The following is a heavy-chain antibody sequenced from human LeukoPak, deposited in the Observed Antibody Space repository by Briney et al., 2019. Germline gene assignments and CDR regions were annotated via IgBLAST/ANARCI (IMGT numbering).Heavy chain of an antibody. CDR2: IYYSGST. CDR1: GGSISSSSYY. J-gene: IGHJ5*02. V-gene: IGHV4-39*01. Sequence: SETLSLTCTVSGGSISSSSYYWGWIRQPPGKGLEWIGSIYYSGSTYYNPSLKSRVTISVDTSKNQFSLELSSVTAADTAVYYCARHPGYSSSWTNWFDPWGQGTLVTVSS. D-gene: IGHD6-13*01. CDR3: ARHPGYSSSWTNWFDP.